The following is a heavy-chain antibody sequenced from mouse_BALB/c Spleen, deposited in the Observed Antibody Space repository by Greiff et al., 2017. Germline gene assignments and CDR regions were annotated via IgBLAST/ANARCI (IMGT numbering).Heavy chain of an antibody. CDR1: GFNIKDSY. D-gene: IGHD2-12*01. V-gene: IGHV14-3*02. CDR2: IDPANGNT. Sequence: VHLKQSGAELVKPGASVKLSCTASGFNIKDSYMHWVKQRPEQGLEWIGRIDPANGNTKYDPKFQGKATITADTSSNTAYLQLSSLTSEDTAVYYCARGRRGSGFAYWGQGTLVTVSA. CDR3: ARGRRGSGFAY. J-gene: IGHJ3*01.